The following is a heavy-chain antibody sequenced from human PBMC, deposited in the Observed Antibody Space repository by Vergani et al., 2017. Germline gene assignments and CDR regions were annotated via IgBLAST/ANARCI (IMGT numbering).Heavy chain of an antibody. CDR3: ARGRWDAFDI. J-gene: IGHJ3*02. D-gene: IGHD4-23*01. CDR2: IYYSGTT. CDR1: GGSISSSSYY. V-gene: IGHV4-39*07. Sequence: QVQLQESGPGPVKPSQTLSLTCSVSGGSISSSSYYWAWVRQPPGKGLEWIGSIYYSGTTYYNVSLKSRVTISVDTSKKQFSLKLSSVTAADTAVYYCARGRWDAFDIWGQGTMVTVSS.